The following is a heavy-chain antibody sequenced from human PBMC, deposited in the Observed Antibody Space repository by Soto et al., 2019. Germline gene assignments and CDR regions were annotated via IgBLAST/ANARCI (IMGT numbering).Heavy chain of an antibody. CDR1: GYTFTGYY. CDR2: INPNSGST. J-gene: IGHJ4*02. D-gene: IGHD6-13*01. Sequence: ASVKVSCTDSGYTFTGYYMHWVRQAPGQGLEWMGWINPNSGSTNYAQKFQGWVTMTRDTSISTAYMELSRLRSDDTAVYYCARAAASSSWGLDYWGQGTLVTVSS. CDR3: ARAAASSSWGLDY. V-gene: IGHV1-2*04.